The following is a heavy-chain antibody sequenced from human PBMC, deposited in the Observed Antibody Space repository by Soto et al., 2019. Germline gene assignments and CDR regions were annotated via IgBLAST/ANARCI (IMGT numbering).Heavy chain of an antibody. CDR2: IIPIFGTA. V-gene: IGHV1-69*13. J-gene: IGHJ6*02. D-gene: IGHD1-26*01. Sequence: SVKVSCKASGGTFSSYAISWVRQAPGQGLEWMGGIIPIFGTANYAQKFQGRVTITADESTSTAYMELSSLRSEDTAVYYCAKEGGFIVGAHPGAYYYYYYGMDVWGQGTTVTVSS. CDR1: GGTFSSYA. CDR3: AKEGGFIVGAHPGAYYYYYYGMDV.